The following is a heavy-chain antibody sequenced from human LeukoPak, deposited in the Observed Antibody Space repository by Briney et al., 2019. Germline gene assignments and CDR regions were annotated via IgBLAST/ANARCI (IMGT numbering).Heavy chain of an antibody. CDR1: GFTFSSYA. CDR2: ISYDGSNK. J-gene: IGHJ5*02. D-gene: IGHD3-16*01. Sequence: GGSLRLSCAASGFTFSSYAMHWVRQAPGKGLEWVAVISYDGSNKYYADSVKGRFAISRDNSKNTLYLQMNSLRAEDTAVYYCARSNRLRNWFDPWGQGTLVTVSS. V-gene: IGHV3-30*09. CDR3: ARSNRLRNWFDP.